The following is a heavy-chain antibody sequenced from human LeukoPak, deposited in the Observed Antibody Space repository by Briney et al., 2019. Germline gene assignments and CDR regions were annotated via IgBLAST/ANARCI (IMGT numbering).Heavy chain of an antibody. CDR1: GYTFTGYY. V-gene: IGHV1-2*02. D-gene: IGHD3-9*01. Sequence: ASVKVSCKTSGYTFTGYYMHWVRQAPGQGLEWMGWINPNSGGTNYAQKFQGRVTMTRDTSISTAYMELSRLRSDDTAVYYCARGSYDILTGYGFDYWGQGTLVTVSS. J-gene: IGHJ4*02. CDR3: ARGSYDILTGYGFDY. CDR2: INPNSGGT.